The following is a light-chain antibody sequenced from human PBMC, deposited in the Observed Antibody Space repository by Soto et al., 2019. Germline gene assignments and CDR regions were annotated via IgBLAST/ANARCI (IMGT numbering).Light chain of an antibody. V-gene: IGKV1-5*01. CDR2: DAS. J-gene: IGKJ1*01. CDR3: HQYNRYSLT. CDR1: QSISSW. Sequence: DIQMTQSPSTLSASVGDRVTITCRASQSISSWLAWYQQKPGKAPKLLIYDASSLESGVPSRLSGSGSGTEFTLTISSLQPDDFATYYCHQYNRYSLTFGQGTKVDIK.